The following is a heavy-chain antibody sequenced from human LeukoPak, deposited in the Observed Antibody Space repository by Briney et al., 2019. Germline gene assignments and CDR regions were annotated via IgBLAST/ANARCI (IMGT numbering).Heavy chain of an antibody. J-gene: IGHJ6*02. Sequence: GESLKISCKVSGYTFSTYWIGWVRQMPGKGLEWMGIIYPGDSDTRYSPSFQGQVTISADKSISTAYLQWSSLKASDTAMYYCARQRWLVHYYYYGMDVWGQGTTVTVSS. CDR2: IYPGDSDT. V-gene: IGHV5-51*01. CDR1: GYTFSTYW. CDR3: ARQRWLVHYYYYGMDV. D-gene: IGHD6-19*01.